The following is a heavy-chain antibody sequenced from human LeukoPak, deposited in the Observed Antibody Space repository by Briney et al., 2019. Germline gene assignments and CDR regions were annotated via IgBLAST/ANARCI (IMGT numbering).Heavy chain of an antibody. CDR3: ARDWSGYDLGAFDY. V-gene: IGHV3-21*01. D-gene: IGHD5-12*01. CDR2: IISSSSYI. CDR1: GLTFRSFA. Sequence: GGSLRLSCAASGLTFRSFAMSWVRPAPGKGLEWVSTIISSSSYIYYADSVKGRFTFSRNNAKNSLYLQMNSLGAEDTAVYYCARDWSGYDLGAFDYWGQGTLVTVSS. J-gene: IGHJ4*02.